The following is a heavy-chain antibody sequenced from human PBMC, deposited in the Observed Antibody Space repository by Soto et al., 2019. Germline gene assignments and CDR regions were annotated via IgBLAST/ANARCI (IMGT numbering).Heavy chain of an antibody. CDR3: ARGYSSSSGPGAFDI. Sequence: EVQLVESGGGLVQPGGSLRLSCAASGFTFSSYAMHWVRQAPGKGLEYVSAISSNGGSTYYANSVKGRFTISRDNSKNTLYLQMGRLRAEDMAVYYCARGYSSSSGPGAFDIWGQGTMVTVSS. J-gene: IGHJ3*02. D-gene: IGHD6-6*01. V-gene: IGHV3-64*01. CDR1: GFTFSSYA. CDR2: ISSNGGST.